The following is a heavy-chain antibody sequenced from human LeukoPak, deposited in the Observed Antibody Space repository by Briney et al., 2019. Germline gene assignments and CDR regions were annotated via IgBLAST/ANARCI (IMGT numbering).Heavy chain of an antibody. Sequence: GGSLRLSCAASGFTFSSYGMHWVRQAPGKGLEWVAVIWYDGSNKYYADSVKGRFTISRDNSKSTLYLQMNSLRAEDTAVYYCARAQGYYDSSGYPIDYWGQGTLVTVSS. CDR2: IWYDGSNK. D-gene: IGHD3-22*01. V-gene: IGHV3-33*01. J-gene: IGHJ4*02. CDR3: ARAQGYYDSSGYPIDY. CDR1: GFTFSSYG.